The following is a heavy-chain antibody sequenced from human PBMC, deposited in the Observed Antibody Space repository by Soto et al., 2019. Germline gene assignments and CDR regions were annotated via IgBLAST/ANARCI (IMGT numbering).Heavy chain of an antibody. CDR1: GFIFNDYG. CDR3: VKGDLDTAVVNSPDAFDF. Sequence: PGGSLRLSCGASGFIFNDYGMHWVRQAPGKGLDWVAVISFDGNNKYYAQSVKGRFTISRDNSKNTLFLHMDSLRREDTAVYHCVKGDLDTAVVNSPDAFDFWGQGTMVTVSS. V-gene: IGHV3-30*18. CDR2: ISFDGNNK. D-gene: IGHD5-18*01. J-gene: IGHJ3*01.